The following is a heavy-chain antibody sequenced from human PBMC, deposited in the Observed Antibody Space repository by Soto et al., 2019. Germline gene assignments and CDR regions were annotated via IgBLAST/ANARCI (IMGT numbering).Heavy chain of an antibody. CDR1: GFTFSSYW. CDR3: ARERGARVLGGPVVPAPMGGY. Sequence: EVQLVESGGGLVQPGGSLRLSCAASGFTFSSYWMSWVRQAPGKGLEWVANIKQDGSEKYYVDSVKGRFTISRDNAKNSLYLQMNSLRAEDTAVYYCARERGARVLGGPVVPAPMGGYWGQGTLVTVSS. D-gene: IGHD2-2*01. J-gene: IGHJ4*02. V-gene: IGHV3-7*01. CDR2: IKQDGSEK.